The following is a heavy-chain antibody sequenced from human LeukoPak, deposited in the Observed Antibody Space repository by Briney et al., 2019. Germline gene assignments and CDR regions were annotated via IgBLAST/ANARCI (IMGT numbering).Heavy chain of an antibody. Sequence: PGGSLRLSCAASGFTVSSNYMSWVRQAPGKGLEWVSVIYSGGSTYYADSVKGRFTISRDNSKNTLYPRMNSLRAEDTAVYYCAREWERWLQLGYWGQGTLVTVSS. V-gene: IGHV3-66*01. CDR3: AREWERWLQLGY. CDR2: IYSGGST. D-gene: IGHD5-24*01. J-gene: IGHJ4*02. CDR1: GFTVSSNY.